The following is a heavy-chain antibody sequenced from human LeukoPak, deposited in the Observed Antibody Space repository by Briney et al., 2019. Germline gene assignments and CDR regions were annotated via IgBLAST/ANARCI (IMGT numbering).Heavy chain of an antibody. J-gene: IGHJ5*02. CDR1: DRSFSGNY. CDR3: ARGRIIVVVTAEANWFDA. D-gene: IGHD2-2*01. Sequence: SQSLSLTCDINDRSFSGNYWSCNRQPPGQGLEWTGEINHSVSTNYKPSLKSRVTISVDTSKNQFSLELSSVTAADSAVYYCARGRIIVVVTAEANWFDAWGQGTLVTVSS. V-gene: IGHV4-34*01. CDR2: INHSVST.